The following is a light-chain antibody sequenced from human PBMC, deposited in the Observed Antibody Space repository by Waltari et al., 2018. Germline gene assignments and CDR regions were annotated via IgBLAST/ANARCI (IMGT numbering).Light chain of an antibody. CDR1: QSISSY. V-gene: IGKV1-39*01. CDR3: QQTYITPWT. Sequence: DIQMTQSPSSLSASVGDRVTITCRASQSISSYLNWYQQKPGKAPKVLIYAASSLQSGVPSRFSGSGSGTYFTLTISSLQPDDFATYYCQQTYITPWTFGQGTKVEI. J-gene: IGKJ1*01. CDR2: AAS.